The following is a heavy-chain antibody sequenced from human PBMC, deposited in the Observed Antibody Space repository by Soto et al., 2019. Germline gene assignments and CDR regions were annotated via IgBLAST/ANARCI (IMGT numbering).Heavy chain of an antibody. CDR3: ARFYYDSSGYLPSPYYYYYGMDV. CDR1: GFAFRSYW. CDR2: IKQDGIDT. D-gene: IGHD3-22*01. V-gene: IGHV3-7*04. J-gene: IGHJ6*02. Sequence: GGSLRLSCAASGFAFRSYWMSWVRQDPGEGLEWVSNIKQDGIDTYYVDSVKGRFTISRDNAKNSLYLQMNSLRAEDTAVYFCARFYYDSSGYLPSPYYYYYGMDVWGQGT.